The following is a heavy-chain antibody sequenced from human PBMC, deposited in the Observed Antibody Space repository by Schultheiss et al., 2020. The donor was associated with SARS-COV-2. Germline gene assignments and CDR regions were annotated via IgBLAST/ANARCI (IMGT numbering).Heavy chain of an antibody. Sequence: SVKVSCKASGYTFTSYGISWVRQATGQGLEWMAGIIPIFGTANYAQKFQGRVTITRDTSASTAYMELSSLRSEDTAVYYCARVRGGYDWGRGNYYYYGMDVWGQGTTVTVSS. CDR3: ARVRGGYDWGRGNYYYYGMDV. CDR2: IIPIFGTA. V-gene: IGHV1-69*05. D-gene: IGHD5-12*01. J-gene: IGHJ6*02. CDR1: GYTFTSYG.